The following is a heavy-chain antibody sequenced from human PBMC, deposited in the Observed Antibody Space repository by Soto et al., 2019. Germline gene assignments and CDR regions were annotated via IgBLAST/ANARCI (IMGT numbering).Heavy chain of an antibody. CDR2: IYWDNDK. Sequence: SGPTLVNPTQTLTLTCTFSGFSLSTGGVGVGWIRQPPGKALEWLALIYWDNDKRYSPSLNSRLTVTKDTSKNQVVLTMTNMDPVDTATYYCVQSRCGGVCLRSYSSHYYYGVDVWGQGTSVTVS. J-gene: IGHJ6*02. V-gene: IGHV2-5*02. CDR1: GFSLSTGGVG. CDR3: VQSRCGGVCLRSYSSHYYYGVDV. D-gene: IGHD2-8*02.